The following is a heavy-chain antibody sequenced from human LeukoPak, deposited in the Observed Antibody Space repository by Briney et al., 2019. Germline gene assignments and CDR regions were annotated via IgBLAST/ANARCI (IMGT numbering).Heavy chain of an antibody. V-gene: IGHV1-69*05. CDR2: IIPIFGTA. D-gene: IGHD7-27*01. CDR1: GGTFISYA. Sequence: SVKVSCKASGGTFISYAISWVRQAPGQGLEWMGGIIPIFGTANYAQKFQGRVTITRDTSASTAYMEVSSLRSEDTAVYYCARDLTGRLDYWGQGALVTVSS. J-gene: IGHJ4*02. CDR3: ARDLTGRLDY.